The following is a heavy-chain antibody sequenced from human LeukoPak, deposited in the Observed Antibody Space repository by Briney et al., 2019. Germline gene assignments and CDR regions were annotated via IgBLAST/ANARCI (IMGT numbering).Heavy chain of an antibody. J-gene: IGHJ4*02. V-gene: IGHV5-51*01. D-gene: IGHD3-22*01. CDR1: GYSFTIYW. CDR3: ARTYYYDSSGFRLDY. Sequence: GESLKISCKGSGYSFTIYWIGWVRQMPGKGMEWMGIIYPGDSDTRYSPSFQGQVTISADKSISNAYLQWSSLKASDTAMYYCARTYYYDSSGFRLDYWGQGTLVTVSS. CDR2: IYPGDSDT.